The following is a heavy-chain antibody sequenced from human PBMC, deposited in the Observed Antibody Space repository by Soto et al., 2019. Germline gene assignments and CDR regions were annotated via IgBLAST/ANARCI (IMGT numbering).Heavy chain of an antibody. CDR1: GGIFSMNT. D-gene: IGHD3-22*01. CDR3: ARQFHYDSSGYYYAY. J-gene: IGHJ4*02. CDR2: ITPMFGPA. V-gene: IGHV1-69*13. Sequence: GASVKVSCKASGGIFSMNTISWVRQSPGEGLEWMGGITPMFGPANYEQKFQGRVTITADESTTTAYMELSRLRSEDTAVYYCARQFHYDSSGYYYAYWGQGTLVTVS.